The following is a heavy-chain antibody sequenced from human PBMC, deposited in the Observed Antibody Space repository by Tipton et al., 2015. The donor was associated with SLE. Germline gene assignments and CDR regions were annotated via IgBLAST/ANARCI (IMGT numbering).Heavy chain of an antibody. V-gene: IGHV1-18*01. CDR1: GYTFNHHG. CDR3: ARDPSNTSGLYAYFDY. Sequence: QLVQSGAEVKNPGASVKVSCKASGYTFNHHGISWVRQAPGQGLEWMGWISAYNGDTQYAHKVQGRVTMTTDTSTSTAYMELRSLTSDDTAVYYCARDPSNTSGLYAYFDYWGQGTLVTVSS. CDR2: ISAYNGDT. D-gene: IGHD2-15*01. J-gene: IGHJ4*02.